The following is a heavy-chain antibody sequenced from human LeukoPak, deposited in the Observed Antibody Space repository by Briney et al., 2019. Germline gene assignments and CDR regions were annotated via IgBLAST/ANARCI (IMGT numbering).Heavy chain of an antibody. J-gene: IGHJ4*02. V-gene: IGHV1-69*05. CDR1: GGTFNTYA. CDR3: ARDLGITGTYDNHCFDY. D-gene: IGHD1-7*01. CDR2: FIPIFGTA. Sequence: SVKVSCKASGGTFNTYAISWVRQAPGQGLEWMGRFIPIFGTANYAQKFQGRVSITTDESASTAYMQLSSLRSEDTAMYYCARDLGITGTYDNHCFDYWGQGILVTVSS.